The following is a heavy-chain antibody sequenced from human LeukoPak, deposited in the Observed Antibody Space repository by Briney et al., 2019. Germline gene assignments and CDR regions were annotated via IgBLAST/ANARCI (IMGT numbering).Heavy chain of an antibody. Sequence: GGSLRLSCAASGFTFSSFAMNWVRQAPGKGLEWVATIKQDGRDKYYVDSVKGRFTISRDDAKNSLYLQMNSLRVEDTAVYHCVRYFTAVAPTLRLDYWGQGTLVTVSS. J-gene: IGHJ4*02. CDR3: VRYFTAVAPTLRLDY. D-gene: IGHD6-19*01. CDR1: GFTFSSFA. CDR2: IKQDGRDK. V-gene: IGHV3-7*03.